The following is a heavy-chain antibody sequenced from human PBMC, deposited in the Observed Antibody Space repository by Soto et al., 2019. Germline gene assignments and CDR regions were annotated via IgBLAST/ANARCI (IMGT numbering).Heavy chain of an antibody. V-gene: IGHV3-66*01. J-gene: IGHJ4*02. CDR2: LYSGGTT. Sequence: EVQLVESGGGLVQPGGSLRLSCAASGFTVGNNYMNWVRQAPGKGLEWVSVLYSGGTTYYADSVKGRFTISRDDSKNTLHLQMTSLRVEDTAVYYCATGQGDYWGQGTLVTVSS. CDR1: GFTVGNNY. CDR3: ATGQGDY.